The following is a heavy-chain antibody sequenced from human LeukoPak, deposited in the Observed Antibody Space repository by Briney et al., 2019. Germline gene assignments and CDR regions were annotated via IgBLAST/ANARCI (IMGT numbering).Heavy chain of an antibody. CDR2: INHSGST. CDR3: ASLYYYGSGRYFDY. Sequence: PSETLSLTCAVYGGSFSGYYWSWIRQPPGKGLEWIGEINHSGSTNYNPSLKSRVTISVDTSKNQFSLKLSSVTAADTAVYYCASLYYYGSGRYFDYWGQGTLVTVSS. CDR1: GGSFSGYY. D-gene: IGHD3-10*01. J-gene: IGHJ4*02. V-gene: IGHV4-34*01.